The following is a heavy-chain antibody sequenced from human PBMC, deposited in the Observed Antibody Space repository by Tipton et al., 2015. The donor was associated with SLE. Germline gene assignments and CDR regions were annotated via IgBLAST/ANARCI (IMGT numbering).Heavy chain of an antibody. D-gene: IGHD3-22*01. CDR1: GVTFSSYA. CDR2: INSDGSST. V-gene: IGHV3-74*01. J-gene: IGHJ6*04. Sequence: SLRLSCAASGVTFSSYAMSWVRQAPGKGLVWVSRINSDGSSTSYADSVKGRFTISRDNAKNTLYLQMNSLRVEDTAVYYCARGELITMIVPPDVWGKGTTVTVSS. CDR3: ARGELITMIVPPDV.